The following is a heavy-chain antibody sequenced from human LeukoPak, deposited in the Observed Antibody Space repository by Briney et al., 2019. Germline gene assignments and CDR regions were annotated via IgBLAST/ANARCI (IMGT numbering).Heavy chain of an antibody. CDR1: GYTFTSYG. CDR2: ISAYNGNT. J-gene: IGHJ5*02. V-gene: IGHV1-18*01. Sequence: GASVTVSCKASGYTFTSYGISWVRQAPGQGLEWMGWISAYNGNTNYAQKLQGRVTMTTDTSTSTAYMELRSLRSDDTAVYYCARTSLGIAAGWFDPWGQGTLVTVSS. D-gene: IGHD6-25*01. CDR3: ARTSLGIAAGWFDP.